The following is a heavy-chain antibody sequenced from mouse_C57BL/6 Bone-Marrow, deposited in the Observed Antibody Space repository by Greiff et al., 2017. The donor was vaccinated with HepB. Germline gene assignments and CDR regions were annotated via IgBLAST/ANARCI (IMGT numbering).Heavy chain of an antibody. V-gene: IGHV1-39*01. J-gene: IGHJ3*01. CDR3: ASLITTVVVPAY. D-gene: IGHD1-1*01. Sequence: VQLKESGPELVKPGASVKISCKASGYSFTDYNMNWVKQSNGKSLEWIGVINPNYGTTSYNQKFKGKATLTVDQSSSTAYMQLNSLTSEDSAVYYCASLITTVVVPAYWGQGTLVTVSA. CDR2: INPNYGTT. CDR1: GYSFTDYN.